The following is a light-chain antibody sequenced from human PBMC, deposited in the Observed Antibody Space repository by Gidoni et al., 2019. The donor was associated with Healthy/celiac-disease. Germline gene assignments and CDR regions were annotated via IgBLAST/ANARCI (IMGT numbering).Light chain of an antibody. J-gene: IGKJ4*01. Sequence: DIVLTQFPATLSLSPGERAHISCSASQSVSSYLAWYQQKPGQAPRLRIYAASNRATGIPARFSGSGSGTDFTLTISSLEPEDCAVYYCQQRSNGPRELTFGGGTKGEIK. V-gene: IGKV3-11*01. CDR3: QQRSNGPRELT. CDR1: QSVSSY. CDR2: AAS.